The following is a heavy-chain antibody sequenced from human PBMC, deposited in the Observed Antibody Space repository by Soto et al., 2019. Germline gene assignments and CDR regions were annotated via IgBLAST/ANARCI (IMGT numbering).Heavy chain of an antibody. Sequence: QVLLQESGPGLVKPSGTLSLTCAVSGDSISSSNWWSWVRQTPGKGLEWIGEIYHSGSTNYNPSLKSRVFLSVDKSKNQFSVRLNSVTAADTAVYYCARRAWGGLDYWGQGTLVTVSS. D-gene: IGHD3-3*01. CDR3: ARRAWGGLDY. CDR1: GDSISSSNW. V-gene: IGHV4-4*02. CDR2: IYHSGST. J-gene: IGHJ4*02.